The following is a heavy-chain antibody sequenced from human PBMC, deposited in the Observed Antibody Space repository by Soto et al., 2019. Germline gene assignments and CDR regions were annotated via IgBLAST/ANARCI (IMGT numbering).Heavy chain of an antibody. CDR1: GGSISSGGYY. CDR2: IYYSGST. J-gene: IGHJ3*02. D-gene: IGHD5-12*01. Sequence: LSLTCTVSGGSISSGGYYWSWIRQPPGKGLEWIGYIYYSGSTYYNPSLKSRVTISVDTSKNQFSLKLSSVTAADTAVYYCARDLEMATPVGTANAFDIWGQGTMVTVSS. CDR3: ARDLEMATPVGTANAFDI. V-gene: IGHV4-30-4*01.